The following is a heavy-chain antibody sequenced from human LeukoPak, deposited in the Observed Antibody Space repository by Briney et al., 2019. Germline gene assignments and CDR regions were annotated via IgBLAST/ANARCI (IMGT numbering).Heavy chain of an antibody. CDR2: ISNSGSVS. Sequence: GGSLRLSCAASGFTFSDYYMSWIRQAPGKGLEWILYISNSGSVSYYADSVKGRFTISRDNAKNSLYLQMNSLRAEDTAVYYCARARLPSYYYGSGSPDYWGQGTLVTVSS. CDR1: GFTFSDYY. V-gene: IGHV3-11*04. CDR3: ARARLPSYYYGSGSPDY. D-gene: IGHD3-10*01. J-gene: IGHJ4*02.